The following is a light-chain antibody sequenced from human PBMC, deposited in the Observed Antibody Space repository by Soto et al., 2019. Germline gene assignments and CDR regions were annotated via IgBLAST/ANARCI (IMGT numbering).Light chain of an antibody. V-gene: IGKV3-15*01. CDR1: QSVSSY. Sequence: EIVLTQSPDTLSLSPGERATLSCRASQSVSSYLAWYQQKPGQAPRLLIYGASTRATGIPARFSGSGSGTEFTLAISSLQSEDFAVYYCQQYNNWPPWTFGQGTKVDIK. CDR2: GAS. J-gene: IGKJ1*01. CDR3: QQYNNWPPWT.